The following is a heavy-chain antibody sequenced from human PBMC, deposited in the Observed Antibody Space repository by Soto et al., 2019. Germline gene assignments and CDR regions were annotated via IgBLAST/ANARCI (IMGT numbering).Heavy chain of an antibody. V-gene: IGHV3-48*01. CDR2: ISSSSGTI. CDR3: AKERASAIVVVVAATTLDY. J-gene: IGHJ4*02. D-gene: IGHD2-15*01. Sequence: PGGSLRLSCAASGFTFSSYSLIWVRQAPGKGLECVSYISSSSGTIYYADSVKGRFTISRDNSKNTLYLQMNSLRAEDTAVYYCAKERASAIVVVVAATTLDYWGQGTLVTVSS. CDR1: GFTFSSYS.